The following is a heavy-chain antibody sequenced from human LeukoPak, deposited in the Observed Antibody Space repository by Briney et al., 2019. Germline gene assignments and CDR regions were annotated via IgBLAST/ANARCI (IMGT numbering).Heavy chain of an antibody. Sequence: ASVKVSCKASGYTFTGYYMHWVRQAPGQGLEWMGWINPNSGGTNYAQKFQGRVTMTRDTSISTAYMELSRLRSDDTAVYYCARDQNPYYYGSGSYSFDPWGQGTLVTVSS. J-gene: IGHJ5*02. CDR1: GYTFTGYY. D-gene: IGHD3-10*01. CDR3: ARDQNPYYYGSGSYSFDP. CDR2: INPNSGGT. V-gene: IGHV1-2*02.